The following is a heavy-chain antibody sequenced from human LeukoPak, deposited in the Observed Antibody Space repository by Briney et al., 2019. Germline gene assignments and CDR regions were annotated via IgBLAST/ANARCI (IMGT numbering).Heavy chain of an antibody. CDR3: ARAPTTRPMTTVTTAWFDP. V-gene: IGHV1-18*01. J-gene: IGHJ5*02. CDR2: ISAYNGNT. D-gene: IGHD4-17*01. Sequence: ASVKVSCKASGYTFTSYGISWVRQAPGQGLEWMGWISAYNGNTNYAQKLQGRVTMTTDTSTSTAYMELRSLRSDDTAVCYCARAPTTRPMTTVTTAWFDPWGQGTLVTVSS. CDR1: GYTFTSYG.